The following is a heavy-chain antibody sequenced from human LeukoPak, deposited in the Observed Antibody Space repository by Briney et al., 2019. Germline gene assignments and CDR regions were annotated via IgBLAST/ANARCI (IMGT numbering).Heavy chain of an antibody. CDR2: INPNSGGT. CDR3: ARVVGGSNGIYYYYYMDV. J-gene: IGHJ6*03. CDR1: GYTFTGYY. D-gene: IGHD2-15*01. Sequence: ASVKVSCKASGYTFTGYYMHWVRQAPGQGLEWMGWINPNSGGTNDAQKFQGRVTMTRDTSISTAYMELSRLRSDDTAVYYCARVVGGSNGIYYYYYMDVWGKGTTVTISS. V-gene: IGHV1-2*02.